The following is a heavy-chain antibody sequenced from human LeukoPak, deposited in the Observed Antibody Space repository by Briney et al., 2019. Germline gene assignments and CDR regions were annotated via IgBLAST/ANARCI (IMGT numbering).Heavy chain of an antibody. V-gene: IGHV3-21*01. CDR2: FGSDLSFR. CDR1: GFTFSHYS. J-gene: IGHJ3*02. CDR3: ASYILTGYYNGHDAFDI. Sequence: GGSLRLSCAGSGFTFSHYSMNWVRQAPGKGLEWVVSFGSDLSFRSVADSLKGRFTISRDNAKNSLYLQMNSLRAEDTAVYYCASYILTGYYNGHDAFDIWGQGTMVIVSS. D-gene: IGHD3-9*01.